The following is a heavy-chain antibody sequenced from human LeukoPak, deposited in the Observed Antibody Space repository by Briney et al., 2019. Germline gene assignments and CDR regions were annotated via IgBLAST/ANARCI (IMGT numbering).Heavy chain of an antibody. Sequence: SETLSLTCAVYGGSFSGYYWSWIRQPPGKGLDWIGEINHSGSTNYNPSLKSRVTISVDTSKNQFSLKLSSVTAADTAVYYCARGRPLGAAALYYYYYMDVWGKGTTVTVSS. J-gene: IGHJ6*03. CDR1: GGSFSGYY. D-gene: IGHD6-13*01. CDR3: ARGRPLGAAALYYYYYMDV. CDR2: INHSGST. V-gene: IGHV4-34*01.